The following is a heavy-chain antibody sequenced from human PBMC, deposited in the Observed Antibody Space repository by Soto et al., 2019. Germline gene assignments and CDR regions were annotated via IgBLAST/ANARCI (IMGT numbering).Heavy chain of an antibody. CDR1: GASISGFY. V-gene: IGHV4-4*07. CDR2: IYATGTT. Sequence: SETLSLTWTVSGASISGFYWSWIRKSAGKGLEWIGRIYATGTTDYNPSLKSRVMMSVDTSKKQFSLKLRSVTAADTAVYYCVRDGTKTLRDWFDPWGQGISVTVSS. CDR3: VRDGTKTLRDWFDP. J-gene: IGHJ5*02. D-gene: IGHD1-1*01.